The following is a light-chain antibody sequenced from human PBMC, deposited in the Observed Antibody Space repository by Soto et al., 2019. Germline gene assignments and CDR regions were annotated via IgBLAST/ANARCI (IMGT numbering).Light chain of an antibody. CDR3: QSYDSSLSGSEV. V-gene: IGLV1-40*01. Sequence: QSVLTQPPSVSGAPGEKITISCTGGSSKNGAGYDVHWYQQLPGAAPKLLIYGNSNRPSGVPDRFTGSKSGTSVSLAITGLQAEDEADYYCQSYDSSLSGSEVFGTGTKVTVL. J-gene: IGLJ1*01. CDR1: SSKNGAGYD. CDR2: GNS.